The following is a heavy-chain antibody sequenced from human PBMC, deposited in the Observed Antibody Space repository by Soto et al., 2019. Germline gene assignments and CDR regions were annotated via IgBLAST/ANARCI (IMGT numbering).Heavy chain of an antibody. CDR2: INHSGST. J-gene: IGHJ3*02. CDR1: GGSFSGYY. V-gene: IGHV4-34*01. Sequence: SETLSLTCAVYGGSFSGYYWSWIRQPPGKGLEWIGEINHSGSTNYNPSLKSRVTISVDTSKNQFSLKLSSVTAADTAVYYCARPRRPMVRGVIRSDAFDIWGQGTMVTVSS. D-gene: IGHD3-10*01. CDR3: ARPRRPMVRGVIRSDAFDI.